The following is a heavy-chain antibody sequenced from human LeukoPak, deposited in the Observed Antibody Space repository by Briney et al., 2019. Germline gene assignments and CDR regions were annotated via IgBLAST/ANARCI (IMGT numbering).Heavy chain of an antibody. CDR2: ISGSGGST. D-gene: IGHD2-2*01. CDR1: GFTFSSNA. Sequence: PGGSLRLSCAASGFTFSSNAMSWVRQAPGKGLEWVSAISGSGGSTYYADSVKGRFTISRDNSKNTLYLQMNSLRAEDTAVYYCAKDRSYCSSTSCYSVPSAFDIWGQGTMVTVSS. CDR3: AKDRSYCSSTSCYSVPSAFDI. V-gene: IGHV3-23*01. J-gene: IGHJ3*02.